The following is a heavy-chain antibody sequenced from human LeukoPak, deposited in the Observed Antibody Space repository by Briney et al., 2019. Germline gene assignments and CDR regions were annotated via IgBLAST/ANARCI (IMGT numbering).Heavy chain of an antibody. CDR1: GGSFSGYY. V-gene: IGHV4-34*01. CDR3: ARRILSSTSPFDP. J-gene: IGHJ5*02. Sequence: SETLSLTCAVYGGSFSGYYWSWIRQPPGKGLEWIGEINHSGSTNYNPSLKSRVTISVDTSKNQFSLKLSSVTAADTAVYYCARRILSSTSPFDPWGQGTLVTVSS. D-gene: IGHD2-2*01. CDR2: INHSGST.